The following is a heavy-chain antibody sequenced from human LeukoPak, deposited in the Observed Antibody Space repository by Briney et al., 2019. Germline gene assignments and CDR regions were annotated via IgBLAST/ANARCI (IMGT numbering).Heavy chain of an antibody. V-gene: IGHV3-23*01. D-gene: IGHD3-22*01. CDR2: ITGGGDST. CDR1: GFTFSNYG. Sequence: GGSLRLSCAASGFTFSNYGMNWVRQAPGKGLFWVSAITGGGDSTYYSDSVKDRFAISRDNSKNTLFLQMNSLRAEDTALYYCGKVISSGYYYDSWGQGTLVTVSA. CDR3: GKVISSGYYYDS. J-gene: IGHJ4*02.